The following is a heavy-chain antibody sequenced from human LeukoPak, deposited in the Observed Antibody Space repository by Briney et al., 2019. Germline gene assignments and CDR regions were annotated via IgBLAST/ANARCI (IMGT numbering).Heavy chain of an antibody. CDR2: IYHSGGT. CDR3: ARQGGQAMATKKRPFDY. CDR1: GGSISSSSYY. Sequence: SETLSLTCTVSGGSISSSSYYWGWIRQPPGKGLEWIGSIYHSGGTYYNPSLKSRVTISVDTSRNQFSLRLNSVTAADTAVYYCARQGGQAMATKKRPFDYWGQGTLVTVSS. V-gene: IGHV4-39*01. D-gene: IGHD5-24*01. J-gene: IGHJ4*02.